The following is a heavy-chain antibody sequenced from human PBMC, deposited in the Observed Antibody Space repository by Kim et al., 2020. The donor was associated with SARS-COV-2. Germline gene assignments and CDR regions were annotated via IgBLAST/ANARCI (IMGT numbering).Heavy chain of an antibody. Sequence: YAQKCQGRVTMTEDTSTDTAYMELSSLRAEDTAVYYCATGATVTTGWFDPWGQGTLVTVSS. CDR3: ATGATVTTGWFDP. V-gene: IGHV1-24*01. D-gene: IGHD4-17*01. J-gene: IGHJ5*02.